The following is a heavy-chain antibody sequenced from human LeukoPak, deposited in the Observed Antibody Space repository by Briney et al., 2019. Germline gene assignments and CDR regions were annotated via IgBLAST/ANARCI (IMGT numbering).Heavy chain of an antibody. D-gene: IGHD2-2*02. CDR1: GFTFSNAW. J-gene: IGHJ3*02. CDR3: TTDPIVVVPAAIPGAFDI. V-gene: IGHV3-15*01. Sequence: GGSLRLSCAASGFTFSNAWMSWVRQAPGKGLEWAGRIKSKTDGGTTDYAAPVKGRFTISRDDSKNTLYLQMNSLKTEDTAVYYCTTDPIVVVPAAIPGAFDIWGQGTMVTVSS. CDR2: IKSKTDGGTT.